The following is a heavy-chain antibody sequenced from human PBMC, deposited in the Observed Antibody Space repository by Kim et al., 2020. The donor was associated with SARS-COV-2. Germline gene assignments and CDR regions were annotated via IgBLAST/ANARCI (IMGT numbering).Heavy chain of an antibody. CDR1: GFSLNSRGAG. Sequence: SGPTLVKPTETLTLTCSFSGFSLNSRGAGVGFLRQPPGKALEWLALVFWDADQRYNSSLKSRLTVTKDTSKNQVVLTLTNMDPVDTATYFCAHSSGSCSGVKCLSTFSFDSWGQGTQVTVSS. CDR3: AHSSGSCSGVKCLSTFSFDS. CDR2: VFWDADQ. J-gene: IGHJ4*02. D-gene: IGHD2-15*01. V-gene: IGHV2-5*02.